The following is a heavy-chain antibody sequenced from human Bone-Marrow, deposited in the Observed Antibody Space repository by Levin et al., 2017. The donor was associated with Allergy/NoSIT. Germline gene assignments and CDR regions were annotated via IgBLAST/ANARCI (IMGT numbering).Heavy chain of an antibody. D-gene: IGHD4-17*01. Sequence: SETLSLTCAISGDSVSSNSAAWNWIRQSPSRGLEWLGRTYYRSKWYNDYAVSVKSRITINPDTSKNQFSLQLNSVTPEDTAVYYCARDRQLSDTTVTTRDYFDYWGQGTLVTVSS. CDR3: ARDRQLSDTTVTTRDYFDY. J-gene: IGHJ4*02. CDR1: GDSVSSNSAA. CDR2: TYYRSKWYN. V-gene: IGHV6-1*01.